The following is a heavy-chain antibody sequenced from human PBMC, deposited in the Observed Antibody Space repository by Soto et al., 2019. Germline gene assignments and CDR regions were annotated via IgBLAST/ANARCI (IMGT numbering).Heavy chain of an antibody. V-gene: IGHV3-23*01. CDR2: ISGSGGST. CDR3: AKDKYISKDFWSGYYGLFDY. Sequence: GGSLRLSCAASGFTFSSYAMSWVRQAPGKGLEWVSAISGSGGSTYYADSVKGRFTISRDKSKNTLYLQMNSLRAEDTAIYFCAKDKYISKDFWSGYYGLFDYWGQGTLVTSPQ. D-gene: IGHD3-3*01. J-gene: IGHJ4*02. CDR1: GFTFSSYA.